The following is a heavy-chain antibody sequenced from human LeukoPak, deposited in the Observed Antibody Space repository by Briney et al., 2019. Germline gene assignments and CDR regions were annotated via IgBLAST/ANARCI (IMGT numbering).Heavy chain of an antibody. Sequence: PGGSLRLSCAASVFTFSSYSMCWVRQAPGKGPEWVSGIKESGDITYYADSVKGRFTISRDNSKNTLYLQMNSLRAEDTAKYYCAKYCSGATCSGYWGQGTLVTVSS. CDR3: AKYCSGATCSGY. V-gene: IGHV3-23*01. D-gene: IGHD2-15*01. CDR1: VFTFSSYS. CDR2: IKESGDIT. J-gene: IGHJ4*02.